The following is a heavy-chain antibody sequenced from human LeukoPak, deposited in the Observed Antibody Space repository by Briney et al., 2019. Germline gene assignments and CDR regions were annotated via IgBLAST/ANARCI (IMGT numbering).Heavy chain of an antibody. Sequence: GGSLRLSCAASGFTFNSYGMHWVRQAPGKGLEWVAFIRYDGSNKYYADSVKGRFTISRDNSKNTLYLQMNSLRAEDTAVYYCAKVPGSRMDYFDYWGQGTLVTVSS. J-gene: IGHJ4*02. CDR2: IRYDGSNK. CDR3: AKVPGSRMDYFDY. V-gene: IGHV3-30*02. D-gene: IGHD2-2*01. CDR1: GFTFNSYG.